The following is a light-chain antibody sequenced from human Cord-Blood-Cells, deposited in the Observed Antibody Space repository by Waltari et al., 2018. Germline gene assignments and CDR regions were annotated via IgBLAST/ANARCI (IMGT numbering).Light chain of an antibody. V-gene: IGLV3-25*02. CDR2: KGS. CDR3: QSADSSGTYVV. CDR1: ALPKQY. Sequence: SYELTQPPSVSVSPGQTARITCSGDALPKQYAYWYQQKPGQAPVLVIYKGSERPSGIPGRFSGSSSGTTVTFTISGVQAEDEADYYCQSADSSGTYVVFGGGTKLTVL. J-gene: IGLJ2*01.